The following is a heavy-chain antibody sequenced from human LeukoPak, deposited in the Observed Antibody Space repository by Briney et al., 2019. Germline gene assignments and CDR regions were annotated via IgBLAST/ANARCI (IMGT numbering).Heavy chain of an antibody. V-gene: IGHV3-7*01. CDR2: IKGDGSEK. CDR3: AKEPYYYDSSGYSYFDY. J-gene: IGHJ4*02. Sequence: GGSLRLSCAASGFTFSTYWMSWVRQAPGQGLEWVANIKGDGSEKNYVGSVKGRFTISRDNAKNSLYLQMNSLGAEDTAVYYCAKEPYYYDSSGYSYFDYWGQGTLVTVSS. D-gene: IGHD3-22*01. CDR1: GFTFSTYW.